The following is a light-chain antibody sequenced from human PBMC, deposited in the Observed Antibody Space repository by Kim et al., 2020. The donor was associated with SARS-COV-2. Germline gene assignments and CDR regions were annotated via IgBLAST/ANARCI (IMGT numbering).Light chain of an antibody. V-gene: IGKV4-1*01. CDR3: QQYFTTPFT. CDR1: QSVLYTHTFKNL. J-gene: IGKJ2*01. CDR2: WAS. Sequence: RATINCKASQSVLYTHTFKNLVAWFQHKAGQPPRLLSHWASLREAGVPDRFTVSGSGTDFTLTITSLQAEDVAVYYCQQYFTTPFTFGQGTKLEI.